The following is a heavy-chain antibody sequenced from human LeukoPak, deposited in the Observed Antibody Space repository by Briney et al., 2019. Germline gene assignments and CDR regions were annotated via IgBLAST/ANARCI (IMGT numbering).Heavy chain of an antibody. CDR2: IFHSGNT. V-gene: IGHV4-4*02. J-gene: IGHJ6*02. D-gene: IGHD3-10*01. CDR1: GDSISSSYW. Sequence: SETLSLTCAVSGDSISSSYWWSWVRQPPGKGLEWIGEIFHSGNTNYNPPLKSRVTISVDTSKNQFSLKLSSVTAADTAVYYCARGKRITMVRGVTYGMDVWGQGTTVTVSS. CDR3: ARGKRITMVRGVTYGMDV.